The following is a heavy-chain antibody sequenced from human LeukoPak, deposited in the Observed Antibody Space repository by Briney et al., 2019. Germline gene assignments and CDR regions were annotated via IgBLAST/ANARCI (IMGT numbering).Heavy chain of an antibody. D-gene: IGHD3-22*01. Sequence: GGSLRLSCTGFGFTFRDYAVSWVRQAPGKGLECIGFIRSKVYGGTTEYAESVKGRFTISRDDSKSIAYLQMNSLKTEDTAVYYCTRDPYYFDSSGYYHHAFDIWGQGTMVAVSS. CDR3: TRDPYYFDSSGYYHHAFDI. V-gene: IGHV3-49*04. CDR1: GFTFRDYA. J-gene: IGHJ3*02. CDR2: IRSKVYGGTT.